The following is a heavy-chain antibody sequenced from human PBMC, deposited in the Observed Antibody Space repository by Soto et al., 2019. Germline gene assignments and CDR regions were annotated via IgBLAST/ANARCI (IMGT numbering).Heavy chain of an antibody. CDR2: IKSDGSIT. D-gene: IGHD4-17*01. CDR1: GFTFSSYW. J-gene: IGHJ4*02. Sequence: EVQLVESGGGLVQPGGSLRLSCAASGFTFSSYWMHWVRQAPGKGLVWVSRIKSDGSITIYADSVKGRFTSSRDNAKNTLYLQMGSLRAEDTAVYYGAREASGQGRYYFDYGGQGTLVTVSS. CDR3: AREASGQGRYYFDY. V-gene: IGHV3-74*01.